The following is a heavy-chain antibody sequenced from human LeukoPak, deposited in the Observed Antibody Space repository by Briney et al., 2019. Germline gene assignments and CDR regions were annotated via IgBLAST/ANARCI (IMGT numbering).Heavy chain of an antibody. Sequence: GGSLRLSCAASGFTFSSYWMSWVRQAPGKGLEWVANIKQDGSEKYYVDSVKGRFTISRDNAKNSLYLQMNSLRAEDTAVYYCARDIATYYYDSSGYDYYYMDVWGKGTTVTISS. CDR2: IKQDGSEK. V-gene: IGHV3-7*01. J-gene: IGHJ6*03. CDR1: GFTFSSYW. CDR3: ARDIATYYYDSSGYDYYYMDV. D-gene: IGHD3-22*01.